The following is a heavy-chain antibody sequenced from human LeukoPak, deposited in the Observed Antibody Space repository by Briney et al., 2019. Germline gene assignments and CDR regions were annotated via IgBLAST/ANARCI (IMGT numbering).Heavy chain of an antibody. Sequence: TSVKVSCKASVFTFTSSAVQWVRQARGQRLEWIGWIVVGSGNTNYAQKFQERVTITRDMSTSLFYMELSSLRSEDTAVYYCAAEAAYYYDSRDAFDVWGQGTMVTVSS. J-gene: IGHJ3*01. V-gene: IGHV1-58*01. CDR1: VFTFTSSA. CDR3: AAEAAYYYDSRDAFDV. D-gene: IGHD3-22*01. CDR2: IVVGSGNT.